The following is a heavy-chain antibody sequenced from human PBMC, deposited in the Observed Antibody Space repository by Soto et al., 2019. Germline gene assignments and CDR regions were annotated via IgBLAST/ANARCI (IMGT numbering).Heavy chain of an antibody. V-gene: IGHV1-18*01. Sequence: ASVKVSCKASGGTFSSYAISWVRQAPGQGLEWMGGITPINGNTNYAQKLQGRVTMASDTSTTTAYLDLTNLISDDTAMYYCARVVPGAVPWFDSWGQGTPVTVSS. CDR2: ITPINGNT. D-gene: IGHD6-19*01. CDR1: GGTFSSYA. CDR3: ARVVPGAVPWFDS. J-gene: IGHJ5*01.